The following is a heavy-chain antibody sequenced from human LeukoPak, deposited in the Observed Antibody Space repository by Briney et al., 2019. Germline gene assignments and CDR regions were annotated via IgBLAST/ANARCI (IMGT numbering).Heavy chain of an antibody. CDR3: ARGCTGDWSL. Sequence: GGSLRLSCAASGFTFSTYNMNWVRRAPGKGLEWVANVNPDENTKLYMDSVKGRFTISRDNAKRSLYLQMTSLRVEDTAVYYCARGCTGDWSLGGQGALVTVSS. J-gene: IGHJ4*02. CDR2: VNPDENTK. D-gene: IGHD2-8*02. V-gene: IGHV3-7*03. CDR1: GFTFSTYN.